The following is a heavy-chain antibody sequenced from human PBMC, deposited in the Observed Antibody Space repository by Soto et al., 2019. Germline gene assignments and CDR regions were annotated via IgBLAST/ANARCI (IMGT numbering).Heavy chain of an antibody. D-gene: IGHD2-15*01. CDR1: GGTFSSYA. V-gene: IGHV1-69*06. Sequence: SVKVSCKASGGTFSSYAISWVRQAPGQGLEWMGGIIPIFGTANYAQKFHDRVTLTPDTSANTVYMELRSPTSDDTAVYYCARVGSETSYYFDFWGQGTLVTVSS. J-gene: IGHJ4*02. CDR3: ARVGSETSYYFDF. CDR2: IIPIFGTA.